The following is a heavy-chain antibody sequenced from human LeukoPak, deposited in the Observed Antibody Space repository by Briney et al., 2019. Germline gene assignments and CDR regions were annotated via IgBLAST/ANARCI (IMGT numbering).Heavy chain of an antibody. CDR2: MCGSAGCT. CDR1: GFTFKIYA. CDR3: AKDPTGIVGAMI. J-gene: IGHJ3*02. V-gene: IGHV3-23*01. Sequence: GGSLRLSCAASGFTFKIYAMSWVRLAPGKGLQWVASMCGSAGCTFYADSVKGRFTISRDNSKNTLYLQMNSLRAEDTAVYYCAKDPTGIVGAMIWGQGTMVTVSS. D-gene: IGHD1-26*01.